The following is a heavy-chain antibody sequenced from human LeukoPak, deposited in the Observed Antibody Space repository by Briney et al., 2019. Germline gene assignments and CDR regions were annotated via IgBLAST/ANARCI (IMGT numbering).Heavy chain of an antibody. J-gene: IGHJ4*02. D-gene: IGHD3-3*01. Sequence: GGSLRLSCAASGFTFEDYTMHWVRQAPGKGLEWVSVINWHGEGTHYADSVKGRFTISRDNSKDSLYLQINSLRTEDTALYFCVKDALPFWSGHPRHFDYWGQGTLVTVSS. CDR3: VKDALPFWSGHPRHFDY. CDR2: INWHGEGT. CDR1: GFTFEDYT. V-gene: IGHV3-43*01.